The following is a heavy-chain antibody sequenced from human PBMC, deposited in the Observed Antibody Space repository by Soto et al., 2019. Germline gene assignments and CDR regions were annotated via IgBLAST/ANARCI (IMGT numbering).Heavy chain of an antibody. CDR1: GGTFRSYA. CDR2: IIPIFGTA. V-gene: IGHV1-69*06. J-gene: IGHJ5*02. Sequence: QVQLVQSGAEVKKPGSSVKVSCKASGGTFRSYAISWVRQAPGQGLEWMGGIIPIFGTANYAQKFQGRVTITADKSTSTAYMELSSLRSEDTAVYYCAGASIAARPDRVRAWFDPWGQGTLVTVSS. D-gene: IGHD6-6*01. CDR3: AGASIAARPDRVRAWFDP.